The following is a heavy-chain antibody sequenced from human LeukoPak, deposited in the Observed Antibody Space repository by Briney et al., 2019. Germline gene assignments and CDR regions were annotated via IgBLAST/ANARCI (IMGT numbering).Heavy chain of an antibody. Sequence: SETLSLTCTVSGGSISSSSYSWGWIRQPPGKGLVWIGSIYYSGSTYYNPSLKSRVTISVDTSKNQFSLRLSSVTAADTAVYYCARPYLRGTVVNNWFDPWGQGTLVTVSS. D-gene: IGHD4-23*01. V-gene: IGHV4-39*01. CDR2: IYYSGST. J-gene: IGHJ5*02. CDR3: ARPYLRGTVVNNWFDP. CDR1: GGSISSSSYS.